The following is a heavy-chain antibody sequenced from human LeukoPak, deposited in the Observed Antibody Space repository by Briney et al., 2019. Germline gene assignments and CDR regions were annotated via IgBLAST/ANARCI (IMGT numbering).Heavy chain of an antibody. CDR3: ASGYYDSSGYYPGDY. Sequence: GASVKVSCKASGYTFTSYDINWVRQATGQGLEWMGWMNPNSGNTGYEQKFQGRVTMTRNTSISTAYMELSSLRSEDTAVYYCASGYYDSSGYYPGDYWGQGTLVTVSS. J-gene: IGHJ4*02. D-gene: IGHD3-22*01. CDR1: GYTFTSYD. CDR2: MNPNSGNT. V-gene: IGHV1-8*01.